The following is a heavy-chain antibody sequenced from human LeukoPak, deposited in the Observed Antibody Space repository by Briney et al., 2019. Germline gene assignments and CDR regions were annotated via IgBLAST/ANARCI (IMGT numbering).Heavy chain of an antibody. Sequence: GGSLGLSCAASGFTFSSYSMNWVRQAPGRGLEWVSSISSSSSYIYYADSVKGRFTISRDNAKNSLYLQMNRLRAEDTAVYYCARSGDRSGSGSFDYWGQGTLVTVSS. CDR2: ISSSSSYI. CDR1: GFTFSSYS. D-gene: IGHD3-10*01. J-gene: IGHJ4*02. V-gene: IGHV3-21*01. CDR3: ARSGDRSGSGSFDY.